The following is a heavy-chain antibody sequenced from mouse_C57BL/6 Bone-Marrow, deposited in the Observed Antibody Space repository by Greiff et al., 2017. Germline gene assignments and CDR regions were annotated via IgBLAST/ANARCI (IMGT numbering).Heavy chain of an antibody. V-gene: IGHV5-4*03. Sequence: DVKLVESGGGLVKPGGSLKLSCAASGFTFSSYAMSWVRQTPEKRLEWVATISDGGSYTYYPDNVKGRFTISRDNAKNNLYLQMSHLKSEDTAMYYCARDEFAYWGQGTLVTVSA. J-gene: IGHJ3*01. CDR3: ARDEFAY. CDR1: GFTFSSYA. CDR2: ISDGGSYT.